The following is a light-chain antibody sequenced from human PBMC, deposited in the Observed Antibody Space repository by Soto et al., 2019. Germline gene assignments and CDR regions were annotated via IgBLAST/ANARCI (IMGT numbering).Light chain of an antibody. J-gene: IGKJ2*01. CDR3: MQGTHCPPYT. Sequence: DVVMNQSPLSLPVTLGQPASISCRSSQSLAYIDCNTYLTWFQQRPGQSNRHLRYKVSNRESGVPDRFSGSGSGTDVTMKIRRVEAEDVGVYYRMQGTHCPPYTFGQGTKLEIK. CDR2: KVS. CDR1: QSLAYIDCNTY. V-gene: IGKV2-30*01.